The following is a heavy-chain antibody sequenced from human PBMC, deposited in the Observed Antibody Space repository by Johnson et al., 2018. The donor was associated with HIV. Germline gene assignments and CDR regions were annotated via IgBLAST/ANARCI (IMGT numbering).Heavy chain of an antibody. CDR2: IKQDGSEK. D-gene: IGHD3-10*01. CDR3: ARDSPGGAFDI. Sequence: VQLVESGGGLVQPGGSLRLSCAASGFSFRNAWMSWVRQAPGKGLEWVANIKQDGSEKYYVDSVKGRFTISRDNAKNSLYLQMNSLRAEDTAVYYCARDSPGGAFDIWGQGTMVTVSS. CDR1: GFSFRNAW. V-gene: IGHV3-7*01. J-gene: IGHJ3*02.